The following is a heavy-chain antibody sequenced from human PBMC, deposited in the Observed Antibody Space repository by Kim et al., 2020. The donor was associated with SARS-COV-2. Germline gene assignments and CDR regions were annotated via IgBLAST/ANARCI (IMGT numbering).Heavy chain of an antibody. CDR3: ARDLEGFSMVRGVITLDY. V-gene: IGHV3-48*02. CDR2: ISSSSTI. D-gene: IGHD3-10*01. J-gene: IGHJ4*02. CDR1: GFTFSSDS. Sequence: GGSLRLSCAASGFTFSSDSMNWVRQAPGKGLEWVSYISSSSTIYYADSVKGRFTISRDNAKNSLYLQVNSLRDEDTAVYYCARDLEGFSMVRGVITLDYWGQGTLVTVSS.